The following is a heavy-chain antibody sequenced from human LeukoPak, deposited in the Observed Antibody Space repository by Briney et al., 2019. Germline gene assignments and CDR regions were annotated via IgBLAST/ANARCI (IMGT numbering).Heavy chain of an antibody. D-gene: IGHD5-18*01. CDR2: VFDSGRT. Sequence: SETLSLTCTVSGGSMTTHHWNWIRQTPRKGLEWIGYVFDSGRTKENPSLKSRVTLSADTSKNQLSLRLSSVTAADTAVYYCTTIKRGNIFGYFDFWGQGILVTVSS. CDR3: TTIKRGNIFGYFDF. CDR1: GGSMTTHH. V-gene: IGHV4-59*11. J-gene: IGHJ4*02.